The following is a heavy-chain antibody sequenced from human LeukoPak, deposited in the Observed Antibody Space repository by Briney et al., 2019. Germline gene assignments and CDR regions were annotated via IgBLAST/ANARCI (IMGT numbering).Heavy chain of an antibody. CDR2: IHYSGST. CDR3: AREGCSSTSCCLPFDP. Sequence: SQTLSLTCTVSGGSISSGGYYWSWIRQHPGKDLEWIGYIHYSGSTYYNPSLKSRVIISVDTSKNQFSLKLSSVTAADTAVYYCAREGCSSTSCCLPFDPWGQGTLVIVSS. J-gene: IGHJ5*02. D-gene: IGHD2-2*01. V-gene: IGHV4-31*03. CDR1: GGSISSGGYY.